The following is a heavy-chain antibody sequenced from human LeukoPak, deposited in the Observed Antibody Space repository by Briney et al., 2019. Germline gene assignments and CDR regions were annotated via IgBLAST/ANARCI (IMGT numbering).Heavy chain of an antibody. V-gene: IGHV3-66*01. D-gene: IGHD3-22*01. CDR1: GFTVSSNY. Sequence: GGSLRLSCAASGFTVSSNYMSWVRQAPGKGLEWVSFIYSGGSTYYADSVKGRFTISRDNSKNTLYLQMNSLRAEDTAVYYCAREPYDSSGYYYYWGQGTLVTVSS. CDR2: IYSGGST. CDR3: AREPYDSSGYYYY. J-gene: IGHJ4*02.